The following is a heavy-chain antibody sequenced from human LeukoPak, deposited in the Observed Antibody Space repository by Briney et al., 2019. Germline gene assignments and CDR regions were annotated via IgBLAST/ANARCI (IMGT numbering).Heavy chain of an antibody. V-gene: IGHV4-59*01. CDR1: GYSISDYY. Sequence: SETLSLTCTVSGYSISDYYWSWIRQSPGKGLGGIGEVYYSGSTHYNPSLKSRVTISIDTSQNQFSLRLRSVTAADTAVYYCARELDGNGGWFDPWGPGTLVIVSS. CDR3: ARELDGNGGWFDP. D-gene: IGHD3-10*01. J-gene: IGHJ5*02. CDR2: VYYSGST.